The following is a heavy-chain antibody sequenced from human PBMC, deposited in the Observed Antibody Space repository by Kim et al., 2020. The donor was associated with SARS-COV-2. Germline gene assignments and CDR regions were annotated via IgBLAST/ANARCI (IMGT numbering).Heavy chain of an antibody. D-gene: IGHD6-19*01. J-gene: IGHJ4*02. CDR2: IIPILGIA. Sequence: SVKVSCKASGGTFSSYAISWVRQAPGQGLEWMGRIIPILGIANYAQKFQGRVTITADKSTSTAYMELSSLRSEDTAVYYCARSDIAVAGPFDYWGQGTLVTVSS. CDR1: GGTFSSYA. CDR3: ARSDIAVAGPFDY. V-gene: IGHV1-69*04.